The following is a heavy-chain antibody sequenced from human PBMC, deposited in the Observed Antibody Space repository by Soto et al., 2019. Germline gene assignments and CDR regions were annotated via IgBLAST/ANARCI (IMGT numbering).Heavy chain of an antibody. Sequence: PSETLSLTCTVSGGSISKYYWSWIRQPPGKGLEWIGYIYYSGSTNYNPSLKSRVTISVDRSKNQFSLKLSSVTAADTAVYYCARSQTTVTSYDYWGQGTLVTVSS. CDR3: ARSQTTVTSYDY. J-gene: IGHJ4*02. CDR1: GGSISKYY. CDR2: IYYSGST. V-gene: IGHV4-59*12. D-gene: IGHD4-17*01.